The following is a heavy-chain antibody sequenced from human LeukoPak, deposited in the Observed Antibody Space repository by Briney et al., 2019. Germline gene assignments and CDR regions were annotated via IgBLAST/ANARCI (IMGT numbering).Heavy chain of an antibody. D-gene: IGHD1-14*01. Sequence: TSETLSLTCTVPGGSISSSSYYWGWIRQPPGKGLEWIGSIYYSGSTYYNPSLKSRVTISVDTSKNQFSLKLSSVTAADTAVYYCARDGIRGQGTLVTVSS. CDR3: ARDGI. CDR2: IYYSGST. J-gene: IGHJ4*02. CDR1: GGSISSSSYY. V-gene: IGHV4-39*07.